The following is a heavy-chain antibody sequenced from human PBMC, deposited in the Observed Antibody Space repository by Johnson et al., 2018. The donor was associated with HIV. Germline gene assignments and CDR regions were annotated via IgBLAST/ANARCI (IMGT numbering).Heavy chain of an antibody. CDR3: ARASSGYYSDAFDI. CDR2: IRYDGSNE. Sequence: QVQLVESGGGLAKPAWSPRVSCAASQFTFSSYGMHWVRQAPGKGLEWVAFIRYDGSNEYYGDYVKGRFTISRDNSKNTLYLQMNSLRAEDTAVYYCARASSGYYSDAFDIWGQGTMVTVSS. CDR1: QFTFSSYG. D-gene: IGHD3-22*01. V-gene: IGHV3-33*08. J-gene: IGHJ3*02.